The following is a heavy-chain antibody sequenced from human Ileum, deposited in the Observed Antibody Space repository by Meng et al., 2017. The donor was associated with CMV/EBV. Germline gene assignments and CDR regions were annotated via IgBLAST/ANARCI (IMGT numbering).Heavy chain of an antibody. Sequence: QVQLQESGPGLVKPSQTLSRTCTVSGDSINSGSHYWSWIRQPAGKGLEWIGRIHTSGTTHYNPSLRSRITISVDTSKNQFSLNLSSVTAADTAVYFCAGRRRDWGSGEGYFDLWGRGTLVTVSS. V-gene: IGHV4-61*02. D-gene: IGHD3/OR15-3a*01. CDR2: IHTSGTT. J-gene: IGHJ2*01. CDR3: AGRRRDWGSGEGYFDL. CDR1: GDSINSGSHY.